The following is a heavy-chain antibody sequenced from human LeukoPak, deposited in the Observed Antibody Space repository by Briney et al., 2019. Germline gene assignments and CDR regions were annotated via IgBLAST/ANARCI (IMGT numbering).Heavy chain of an antibody. V-gene: IGHV3-53*01. CDR1: GFTVSSNY. J-gene: IGHJ6*03. Sequence: GGSLRLSCAASGFTVSSNYMTWVRQAPGKGLEWVSVIYKNAITYYADTVKGRFTISRDNSKDTLYLQMNSLRADDTAVYYCARSLRVRGVPDYMDVWGKGTTVTVSS. CDR3: ARSLRVRGVPDYMDV. CDR2: IYKNAIT. D-gene: IGHD3-10*01.